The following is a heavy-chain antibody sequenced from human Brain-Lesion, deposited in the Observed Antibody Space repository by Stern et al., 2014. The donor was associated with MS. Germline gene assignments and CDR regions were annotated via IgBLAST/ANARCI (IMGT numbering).Heavy chain of an antibody. CDR3: ARESTGDAFDI. J-gene: IGHJ3*02. CDR1: GGTFSSYT. Sequence: QVPLRESGAEVKKPGSSVKVSCTTSGGTFSSYTITWVRQAPGHGLEWMRRISSLLDIADDAQKFQGRVTSTADKSTSTAYMELSSLRSEDTAVYYCARESTGDAFDIWGQGTMVTVSS. V-gene: IGHV1-69*04. D-gene: IGHD3-10*01. CDR2: ISSLLDIA.